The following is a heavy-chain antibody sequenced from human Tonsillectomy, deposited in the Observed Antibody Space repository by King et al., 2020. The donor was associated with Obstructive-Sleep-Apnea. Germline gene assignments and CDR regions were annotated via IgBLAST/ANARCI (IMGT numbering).Heavy chain of an antibody. CDR2: IYYSGTT. CDR3: ARDSGGSYYFDY. CDR1: GGSISSSNYY. V-gene: IGHV4-39*07. J-gene: IGHJ4*01. D-gene: IGHD1-26*01. Sequence: QLQLQESGPGLVKPSETLSLTCTVSGGSISSSNYYWGWIRQPPGKGLEWIASIYYSGTTYYNPSLKSRVTISLDTSKNQFSLKLSSVTAADTAVYYCARDSGGSYYFDYWGHGTLVTVSS.